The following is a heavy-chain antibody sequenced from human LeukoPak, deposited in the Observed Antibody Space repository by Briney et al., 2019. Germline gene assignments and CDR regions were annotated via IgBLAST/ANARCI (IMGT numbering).Heavy chain of an antibody. J-gene: IGHJ5*02. D-gene: IGHD3-10*01. V-gene: IGHV4-4*07. CDR2: IYTSGST. Sequence: SETLSLTCTVSGGSISSYYWSWIRQPAGKGLEWIGRIYTSGSTNYNPSLKSRVTMSVDTSKNQLSLKLSSVTAADTAVYYCASSALWFGEFNWFDPWGQGTLVTVSS. CDR3: ASSALWFGEFNWFDP. CDR1: GGSISSYY.